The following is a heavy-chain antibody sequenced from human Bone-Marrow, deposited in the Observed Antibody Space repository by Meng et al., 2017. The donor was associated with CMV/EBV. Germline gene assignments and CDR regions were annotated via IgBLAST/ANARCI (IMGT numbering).Heavy chain of an antibody. CDR3: ARVILCSHTSCYDFDY. J-gene: IGHJ4*02. Sequence: GGSLRLSCAASGFTFSSYSMNWVRQAPGKGLEWVSSISSSSTYIFYADSVKGRFTISRENAKKSLYLQMYSLRAEDTCVYYCARVILCSHTSCYDFDYWGQGTLVTVSS. D-gene: IGHD2-2*01. CDR1: GFTFSSYS. CDR2: ISSSSTYI. V-gene: IGHV3-21*01.